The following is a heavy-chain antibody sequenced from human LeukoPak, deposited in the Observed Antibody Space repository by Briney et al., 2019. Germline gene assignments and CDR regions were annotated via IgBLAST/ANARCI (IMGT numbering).Heavy chain of an antibody. CDR3: ARGSFYGSGSYFDY. V-gene: IGHV4-4*02. CDR2: IYHDGST. CDR1: GGSISSNNW. J-gene: IGHJ4*02. D-gene: IGHD3-10*01. Sequence: SETLSLTCAVSGGSISSNNWWIWVRQSPEKGLEWIGEIYHDGSTYYNPSLKSRVTISVDTSKNQFSLKLSSVTAADTAVYYCARGSFYGSGSYFDYWGQGTLVTVSS.